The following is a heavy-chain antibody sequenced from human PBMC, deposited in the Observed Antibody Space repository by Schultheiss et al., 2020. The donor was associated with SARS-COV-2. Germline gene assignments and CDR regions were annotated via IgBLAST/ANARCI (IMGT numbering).Heavy chain of an antibody. J-gene: IGHJ2*01. CDR1: GGSISSGGYY. Sequence: SETLSLTCTVSGGSISSGGYYWSWIRQHPGKGLEWIGYIYYSGSTNYNPSLKSRVTISVDTSKNQFSLKLSSVTAADTAVYYCARDRPDGVVPAAIGGWYFDLWGRGTLVTVSS. CDR2: IYYSGST. V-gene: IGHV4-31*03. D-gene: IGHD2-2*02. CDR3: ARDRPDGVVPAAIGGWYFDL.